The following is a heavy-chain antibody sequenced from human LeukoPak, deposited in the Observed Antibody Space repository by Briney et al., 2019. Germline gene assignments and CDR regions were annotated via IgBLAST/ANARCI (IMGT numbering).Heavy chain of an antibody. CDR2: ITSSSSII. CDR1: GYSISSGYY. V-gene: IGHV3-11*04. Sequence: LSLTCTVSGYSISSGYYWGWIRQPPGQGLEWISYITSSSSIIYYANSMTGRFTISRDNAKNSVYLQMNSLRAEDTAVYYCAREPKQWLTPIDYWGQGTLVTVSS. J-gene: IGHJ4*02. D-gene: IGHD6-19*01. CDR3: AREPKQWLTPIDY.